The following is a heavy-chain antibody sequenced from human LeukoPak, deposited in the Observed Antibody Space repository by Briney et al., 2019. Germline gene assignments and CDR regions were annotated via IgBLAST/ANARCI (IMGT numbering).Heavy chain of an antibody. D-gene: IGHD3-22*01. V-gene: IGHV4-30-4*01. J-gene: IGHJ4*02. CDR1: GGSIRSGDHY. Sequence: SETLSLTCSVSGGSIRSGDHYWSWIRQPPGKGLEWIGYIYYSGSTYYNPSLKSRVTISVDTSENQFSLRLSSVTAADTAVYYCARGVSSGYPVYFDYWGQGTLVTVSS. CDR2: IYYSGST. CDR3: ARGVSSGYPVYFDY.